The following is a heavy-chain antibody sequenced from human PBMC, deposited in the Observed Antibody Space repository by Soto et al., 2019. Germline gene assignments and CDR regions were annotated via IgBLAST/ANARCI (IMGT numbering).Heavy chain of an antibody. Sequence: GGSLRLSCAASGFTFSTYAMHWVRQAPGKGLEWVSYITGSGGGTYYADSVKGRFTSSRDNSKNTLFLQMNSLRAEDTAVYYCARDHIYELDNWGQGSPVTVSS. V-gene: IGHV3-23*01. J-gene: IGHJ4*02. D-gene: IGHD5-18*01. CDR2: ITGSGGGT. CDR1: GFTFSTYA. CDR3: ARDHIYELDN.